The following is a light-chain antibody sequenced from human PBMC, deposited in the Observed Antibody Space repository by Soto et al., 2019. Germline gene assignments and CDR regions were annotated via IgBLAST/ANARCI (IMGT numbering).Light chain of an antibody. CDR3: QQYEIYPIT. Sequence: TTSVGDRVTITCQASHDIRKYLNWYQQKPGKAPKLLIYDASNMETGVPSRFTGSGSGTDFTFTISSLHPEDIATYYCQQYEIYPITSAQRTRLEI. V-gene: IGKV1-33*01. CDR1: HDIRKY. CDR2: DAS. J-gene: IGKJ5*01.